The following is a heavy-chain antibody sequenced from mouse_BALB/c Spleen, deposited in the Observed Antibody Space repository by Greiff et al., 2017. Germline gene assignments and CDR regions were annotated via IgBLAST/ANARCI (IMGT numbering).Heavy chain of an antibody. V-gene: IGHV14-1*02. Sequence: VQLQQSGAELVRPGALVKLSCKASGFNIKDYYMHWVKQRPEQGLEWIGWIDPENGNTIYDPKFQGKASITADTSSNTAYLQLSSLTSEDTAVYYCARNYYFDYWGPGTTLTVSS. CDR3: ARNYYFDY. J-gene: IGHJ2*01. CDR2: IDPENGNT. CDR1: GFNIKDYY.